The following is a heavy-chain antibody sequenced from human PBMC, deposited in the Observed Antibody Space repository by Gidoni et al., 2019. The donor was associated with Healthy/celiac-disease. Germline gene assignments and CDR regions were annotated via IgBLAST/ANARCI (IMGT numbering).Heavy chain of an antibody. V-gene: IGHV3-30*02. Sequence: QVQLVESGGGVVQPGGSLRLSCAASGFTFSSYGMRWVRQAPGKGLEWVAFIRYDGSNKYYADSVKGRFTISRDNSKNTLYLQMNSLRAEDTAVYYCAKGGPYGGLRGWGQGTMVTVSS. CDR3: AKGGPYGGLRG. CDR1: GFTFSSYG. D-gene: IGHD4-17*01. CDR2: IRYDGSNK. J-gene: IGHJ3*01.